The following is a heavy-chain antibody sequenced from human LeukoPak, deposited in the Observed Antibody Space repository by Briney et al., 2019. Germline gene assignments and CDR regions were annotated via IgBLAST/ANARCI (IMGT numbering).Heavy chain of an antibody. V-gene: IGHV1-69*04. D-gene: IGHD4-11*01. CDR1: GYTFTSYG. J-gene: IGHJ5*02. Sequence: SVKVSCKASGYTFTSYGIYWVRQAPGQGLEWMGRIIPILGIANYAQKFQGRVTITADKSTSTAYMELSSLRSEDTAVYYRATDPTVTTSKRAGWFDPWGQGTLVTVAS. CDR2: IIPILGIA. CDR3: ATDPTVTTSKRAGWFDP.